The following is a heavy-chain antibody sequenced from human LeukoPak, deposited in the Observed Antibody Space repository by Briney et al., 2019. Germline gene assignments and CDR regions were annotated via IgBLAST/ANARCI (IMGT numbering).Heavy chain of an antibody. V-gene: IGHV3-23*01. Sequence: GGSLRLSCAASGFSFSTYAMTWVRQAPGKGLERVSGISGSGGTTYYADSVRGRFTVSRDNSKNTLYLQMNSLRSEDTAVYYCARSCSGGSCAWFDPWGQGTLVTVSS. D-gene: IGHD2-15*01. J-gene: IGHJ5*02. CDR3: ARSCSGGSCAWFDP. CDR2: ISGSGGTT. CDR1: GFSFSTYA.